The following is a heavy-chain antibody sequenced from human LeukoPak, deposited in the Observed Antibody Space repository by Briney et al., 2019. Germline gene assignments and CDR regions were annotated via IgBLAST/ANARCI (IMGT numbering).Heavy chain of an antibody. Sequence: SETLSLTCTVSGGSIRTHYWSWMRQSPGKEVEWIGYIYYSGSTNFNPSLKSRVTISVDRSQNKFSLNMTSVTAADTAVYYCARGAAVFYDAFDIWGRGTMVIVSS. CDR2: IYYSGST. V-gene: IGHV4-59*11. CDR3: ARGAAVFYDAFDI. CDR1: GGSIRTHY. J-gene: IGHJ3*02. D-gene: IGHD6-19*01.